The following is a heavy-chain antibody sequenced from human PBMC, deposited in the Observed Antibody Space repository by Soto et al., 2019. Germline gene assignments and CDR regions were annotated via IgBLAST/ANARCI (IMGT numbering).Heavy chain of an antibody. D-gene: IGHD6-19*01. CDR3: ATPEIYSSGWSTIDY. V-gene: IGHV3-23*01. Sequence: GGSLRLSCAASGFTFSSYAMSWVRQAPGKGLEWVSAISGSGGSTYYADSVKGRFTISRDNSKNTLYLQMNSLRAEDTAVYYCATPEIYSSGWSTIDYWGQGTLVTVSS. CDR2: ISGSGGST. CDR1: GFTFSSYA. J-gene: IGHJ4*02.